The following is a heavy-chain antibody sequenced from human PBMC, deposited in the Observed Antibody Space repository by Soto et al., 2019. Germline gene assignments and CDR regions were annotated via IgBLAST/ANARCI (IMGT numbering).Heavy chain of an antibody. Sequence: QVQLLQSGAEVKKPGASVIISCKASGYSFTFYYIYWVRQPPGQGLEWIGKINPDGGATTYAQTFQGRVAITSDASTGTVYLELSSLTSDDTAVYFCARGRRHTFWGQGTLVSVSS. V-gene: IGHV1-46*01. CDR3: ARGRRHTF. J-gene: IGHJ4*02. D-gene: IGHD2-2*02. CDR2: INPDGGAT. CDR1: GYSFTFYY.